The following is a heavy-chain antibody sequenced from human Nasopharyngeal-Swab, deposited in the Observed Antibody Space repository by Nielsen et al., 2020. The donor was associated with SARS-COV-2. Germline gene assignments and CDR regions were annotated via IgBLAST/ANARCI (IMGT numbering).Heavy chain of an antibody. CDR3: ARSGPHYGMDV. Sequence: RQPPGKGLEWIGYIYYSGSTNYNPSLKSRVTISVDTSKNQFSLKLSSVTAADTAVYYCARSGPHYGMDVWGQGTTVTVSS. J-gene: IGHJ6*02. V-gene: IGHV4-59*01. CDR2: IYYSGST.